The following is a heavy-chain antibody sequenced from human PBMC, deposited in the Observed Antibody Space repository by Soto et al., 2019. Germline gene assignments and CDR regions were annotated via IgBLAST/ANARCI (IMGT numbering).Heavy chain of an antibody. CDR1: GYSFTSYW. J-gene: IGHJ4*02. CDR3: ERHGVVVNATPPFDY. CDR2: IDPSDSYT. V-gene: IGHV5-10-1*01. D-gene: IGHD2-8*02. Sequence: GESLKISCKGSGYSFTSYWISWVRQMPGKGLEWMGRIDPSDSYTNYSPSFQGHVTISADKSISTAYLQWSSLKASDTAMYYCERHGVVVNATPPFDYWGQGTLVTVSS.